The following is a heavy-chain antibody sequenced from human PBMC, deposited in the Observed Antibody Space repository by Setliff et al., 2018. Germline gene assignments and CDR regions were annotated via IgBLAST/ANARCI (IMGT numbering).Heavy chain of an antibody. CDR3: AKGDGGCPSDS. CDR1: GVSVNSLTW. D-gene: IGHD2-15*01. CDR2: IYHDGNPKFNPSV. J-gene: IGHJ4*02. V-gene: IGHV4-28*02. Sequence: SQTLSLTCAVSGVSVNSLTWWSWVRQTPGKGLEWIGFIYHDGNPKFNPSVNYNPSLKSRITMSIDKSKNQFSLSLTSVTAADTAVYYCAKGDGGCPSDSWGQGILVTVSS.